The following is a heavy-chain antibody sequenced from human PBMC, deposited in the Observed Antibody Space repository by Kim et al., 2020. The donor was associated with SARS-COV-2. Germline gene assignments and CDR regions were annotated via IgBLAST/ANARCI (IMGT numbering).Heavy chain of an antibody. CDR1: GFTFSNYE. Sequence: GGSLRLSCAASGFTFSNYEMNWVRQAPGKGLEWVSYIKRGANQVFYADSVKGRFTISRDNANNLLYLQMNSLRVEDTAIYYCAREESGTEIDYRGQGVLVAVSS. V-gene: IGHV3-48*03. CDR3: AREESGTEIDY. CDR2: IKRGANQV. D-gene: IGHD1-1*01. J-gene: IGHJ4*02.